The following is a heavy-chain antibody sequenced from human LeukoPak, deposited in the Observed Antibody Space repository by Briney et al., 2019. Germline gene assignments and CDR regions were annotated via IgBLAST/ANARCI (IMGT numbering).Heavy chain of an antibody. CDR2: ISSNGGST. CDR3: VKDKGYCSGGSCHFDY. J-gene: IGHJ4*02. Sequence: GGSLRLSCSASGFTFSGYAIHWVRQAPGKGLEYVSAISSNGGSTYYADSVKGRFTISRDNSKNTLYLQMSSLRAEDTAVYYRVKDKGYCSGGSCHFDYWGQGTLVTVSS. CDR1: GFTFSGYA. D-gene: IGHD2-15*01. V-gene: IGHV3-64D*06.